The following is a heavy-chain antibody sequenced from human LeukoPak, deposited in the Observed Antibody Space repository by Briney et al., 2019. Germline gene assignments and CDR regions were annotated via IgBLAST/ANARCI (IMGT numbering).Heavy chain of an antibody. J-gene: IGHJ4*02. Sequence: ASVKVSYKASGYTFTSYGISWVRQAPGQGLEWMGWISAYNGNTNYAQKLQGRVTMTTDTSTSTAYMELRSLRSDDTAVYYCARVWGIVVVPAALYCFDYWGQGTLVTAFS. D-gene: IGHD2-2*01. CDR2: ISAYNGNT. V-gene: IGHV1-18*01. CDR3: ARVWGIVVVPAALYCFDY. CDR1: GYTFTSYG.